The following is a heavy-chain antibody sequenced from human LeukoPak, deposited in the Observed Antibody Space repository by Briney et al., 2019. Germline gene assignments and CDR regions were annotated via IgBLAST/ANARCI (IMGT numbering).Heavy chain of an antibody. V-gene: IGHV3-11*05. J-gene: IGHJ5*02. CDR2: ISSSSSYT. CDR1: GFTFSDYY. CDR3: ARVRDSSGWVRPNWFDP. Sequence: KTGGSLRLSCAASGFTFSDYYMSWIRQAPGKGLEWVSYISSSSSYTNYADSVKGRFTISRDNANNSLYLQMNSLRAEDTAVYYCARVRDSSGWVRPNWFDPWGQGTLVTVSS. D-gene: IGHD6-19*01.